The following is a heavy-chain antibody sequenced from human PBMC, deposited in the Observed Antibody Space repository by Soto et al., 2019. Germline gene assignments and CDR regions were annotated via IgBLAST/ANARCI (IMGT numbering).Heavy chain of an antibody. CDR3: ARDTFSGRLRLWFTMDV. V-gene: IGHV3-33*01. Sequence: QVQLVESGGGVVQPGRSLRLSCAASGFTFSSYGMHWVRQAPGKGLEWVAVIWYDGSNKYYADSVKGRFTISRDNSKNARYLQMNSLSAEDTDVYYCARDTFSGRLRLWFTMDVWGKGTTVTVSS. CDR1: GFTFSSYG. J-gene: IGHJ6*03. CDR2: IWYDGSNK. D-gene: IGHD3-10*01.